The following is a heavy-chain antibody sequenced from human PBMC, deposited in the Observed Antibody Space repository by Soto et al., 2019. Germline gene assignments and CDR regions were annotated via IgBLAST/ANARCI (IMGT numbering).Heavy chain of an antibody. CDR2: INPKNGGT. V-gene: IGHV1-2*02. Sequence: ASVKVSCKASGYTFTDYYMHWVRQAPGLGLEWVGWINPKNGGTNYAKTFQGRVTLTREMSISTAYMEVKIVRSDDTAVSYCARGQVGPTMDWYPSWGQRILVTAYS. CDR1: GYTFTDYY. D-gene: IGHD1-26*01. CDR3: ARGQVGPTMDWYPS. J-gene: IGHJ4*02.